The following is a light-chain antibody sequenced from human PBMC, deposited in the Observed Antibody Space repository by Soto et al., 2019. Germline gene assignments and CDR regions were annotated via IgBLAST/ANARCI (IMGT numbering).Light chain of an antibody. CDR1: QSVSSY. CDR3: QQRSNWLFT. V-gene: IGKV3-11*01. J-gene: IGKJ5*01. CDR2: DAS. Sequence: EIVLTQSPAPLSLSPGERATLSCRASQSVSSYLAWYQQKPGQAPRLLIYDASNRATGIPARFRGSGSGTDFPLTISSLETEDFAVYYCQQRSNWLFTFGQGTRLEI.